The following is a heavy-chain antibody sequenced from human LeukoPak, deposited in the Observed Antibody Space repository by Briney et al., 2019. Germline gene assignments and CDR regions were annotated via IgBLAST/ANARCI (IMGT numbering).Heavy chain of an antibody. Sequence: GESLKISCKGSGYSFTNYWVGWVRQMPGKGLEWMGIIYPGDSDTRYSPSFQGQVTISSDKSINTAYLQWSSLKASDTAMYYCARRGSRLGELSLDFDYWGQGTLVTVSS. CDR1: GYSFTNYW. J-gene: IGHJ4*02. CDR3: ARRGSRLGELSLDFDY. V-gene: IGHV5-51*01. D-gene: IGHD3-16*02. CDR2: IYPGDSDT.